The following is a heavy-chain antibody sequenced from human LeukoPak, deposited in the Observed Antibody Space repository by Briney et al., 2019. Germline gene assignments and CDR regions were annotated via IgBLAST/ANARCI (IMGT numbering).Heavy chain of an antibody. V-gene: IGHV3-21*01. D-gene: IGHD4-23*01. Sequence: GGSLRLSCAASGFTFSSYSMNWVRQAPGKGLEWVSSISSGSSYIYYADSVKGRFTISRDNAKNSLYLQMNSLRAEDTAVYYCARDTHSRYGGNENDYWGQGTLVTVSS. CDR2: ISSGSSYI. J-gene: IGHJ4*02. CDR3: ARDTHSRYGGNENDY. CDR1: GFTFSSYS.